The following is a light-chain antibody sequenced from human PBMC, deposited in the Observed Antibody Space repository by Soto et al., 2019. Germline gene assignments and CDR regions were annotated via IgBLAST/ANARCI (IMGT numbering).Light chain of an antibody. Sequence: DFQMTQSPSTLSASVGDGVTITCRASQSVGRYLAWYQQKPGKAPNLLIYDISGLKSGVPSRFSGSGSGTEFTLSISSLQPDDSATYYCQQYYTYWTFGQGTKVEIK. CDR2: DIS. J-gene: IGKJ1*01. CDR3: QQYYTYWT. CDR1: QSVGRY. V-gene: IGKV1-5*01.